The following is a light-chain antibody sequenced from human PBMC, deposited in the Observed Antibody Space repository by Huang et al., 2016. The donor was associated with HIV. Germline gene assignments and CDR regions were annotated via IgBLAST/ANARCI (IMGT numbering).Light chain of an antibody. CDR2: GAS. J-gene: IGKJ1*01. Sequence: EIVLTQSPGTLSLSPGERATLSCRASQSFSSNYLAWYQQKPGQAPRLLIYGASSRATGIPDRFRGSGSGTDFTLIISRLEPEDFAVYYCQQYGSSVVTFGQGTKVEVK. V-gene: IGKV3-20*01. CDR3: QQYGSSVVT. CDR1: QSFSSNY.